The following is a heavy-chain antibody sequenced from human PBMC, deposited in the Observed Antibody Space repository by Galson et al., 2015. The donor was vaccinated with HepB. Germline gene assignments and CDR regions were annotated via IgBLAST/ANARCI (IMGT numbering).Heavy chain of an antibody. CDR1: GGSISSYY. CDR2: IYYSGST. D-gene: IGHD3-3*01. V-gene: IGHV4-59*12. CDR3: AITILDYYYYMDV. J-gene: IGHJ6*03. Sequence: CTVSGGSISSYYWSWIRQPPGKGLEWIGYIYYSGSTNYNPSLKSRVTISVDTSKNQFSLKLSSVTAADTAVYYCAITILDYYYYMDVWGKGTTVTVSS.